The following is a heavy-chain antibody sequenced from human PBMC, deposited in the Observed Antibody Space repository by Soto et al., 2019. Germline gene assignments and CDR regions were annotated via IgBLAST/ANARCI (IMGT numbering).Heavy chain of an antibody. V-gene: IGHV3-33*01. J-gene: IGHJ4*02. CDR1: GFTFCSYG. CDR3: ARDLGYYYDSSGYYPGPFDY. D-gene: IGHD3-22*01. Sequence: GGSLRLSCAASGFTFCSYGMHWVRQAPGKGLEWVAVIWYDGSNKYYADSVKGRFTISRDNSKNTLYLQMNSLRAEDTAVYYCARDLGYYYDSSGYYPGPFDYWGQGTLVTVSS. CDR2: IWYDGSNK.